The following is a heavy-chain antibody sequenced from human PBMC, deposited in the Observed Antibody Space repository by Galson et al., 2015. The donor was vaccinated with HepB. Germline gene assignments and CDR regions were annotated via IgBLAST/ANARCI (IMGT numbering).Heavy chain of an antibody. CDR1: GYSFTSYW. CDR3: ARHRRIRGGSGWYAARFTDDAFDI. CDR2: IDPSDSYT. Sequence: QSGAEVKKPGESLRISCKGSGYSFTSYWISWVRQMPGKGLEWMGRIDPSDSYTNYSPSFQGHVTISADKSISTAYLQWSSLKASDTAMYYCARHRRIRGGSGWYAARFTDDAFDIWGQGTMVTVSS. J-gene: IGHJ3*02. D-gene: IGHD6-19*01. V-gene: IGHV5-10-1*01.